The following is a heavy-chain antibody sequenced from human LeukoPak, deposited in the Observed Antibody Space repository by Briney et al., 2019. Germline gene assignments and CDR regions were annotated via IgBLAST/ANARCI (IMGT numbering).Heavy chain of an antibody. Sequence: SVKVSCKASGGTFSSYAISWVRQAPGQGLEWMGGIIPIFGTANYAQKFQGRVTITTDESTSTAYMELSSLRSEDTAVYYCARDYYDFWSGYSSPFDPWGQGTLVTVSS. D-gene: IGHD3-3*01. J-gene: IGHJ5*02. CDR3: ARDYYDFWSGYSSPFDP. CDR1: GGTFSSYA. V-gene: IGHV1-69*05. CDR2: IIPIFGTA.